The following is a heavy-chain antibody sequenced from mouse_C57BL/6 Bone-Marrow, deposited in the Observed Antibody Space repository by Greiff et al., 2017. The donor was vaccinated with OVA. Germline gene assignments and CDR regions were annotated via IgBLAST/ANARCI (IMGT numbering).Heavy chain of an antibody. V-gene: IGHV1-80*01. J-gene: IGHJ3*01. CDR1: GYAFSSYW. Sequence: LQESGAELVKPGASVKISCKASGYAFSSYWMNWVKQRPGKGLEWIGQIYPGDGDTNYNGKFKGKATLTADKSSSTAYMELRSLTSEDSAVYYCTRCYYGGFAYWGQGTLVTVSA. D-gene: IGHD1-1*01. CDR3: TRCYYGGFAY. CDR2: IYPGDGDT.